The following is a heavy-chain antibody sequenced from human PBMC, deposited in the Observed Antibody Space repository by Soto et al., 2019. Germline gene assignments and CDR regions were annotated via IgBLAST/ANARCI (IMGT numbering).Heavy chain of an antibody. Sequence: GASVKVSCKASGYTFTSYGISWVRQAPGQGLEWMGWISAYNGNTNYAQKLQGRVTMTRDTSISTAYMELSRLRSDDTAVYYCARSGRETDAFDIWGQGTMVTVSS. J-gene: IGHJ3*02. CDR1: GYTFTSYG. V-gene: IGHV1-18*01. CDR2: ISAYNGNT. CDR3: ARSGRETDAFDI. D-gene: IGHD1-26*01.